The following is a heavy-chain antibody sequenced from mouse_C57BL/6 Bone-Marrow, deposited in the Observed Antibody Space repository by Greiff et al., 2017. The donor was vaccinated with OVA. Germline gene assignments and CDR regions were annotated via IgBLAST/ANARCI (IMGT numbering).Heavy chain of an antibody. J-gene: IGHJ3*01. CDR2: IYPRSGNT. V-gene: IGHV1-81*01. Sequence: QVHVKQSGAELARPGASVKLSCKASGYTFTSYGISWVKQRTGQGLEWIGEIYPRSGNTYYNEKFKGKATLTADKSSSTAYMELRSLTSEDSAVYFCARGGDSSRAYWGQGTLVTVSA. CDR3: ARGGDSSRAY. CDR1: GYTFTSYG.